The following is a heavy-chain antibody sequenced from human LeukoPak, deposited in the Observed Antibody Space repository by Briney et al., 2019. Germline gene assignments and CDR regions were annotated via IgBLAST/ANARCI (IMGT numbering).Heavy chain of an antibody. J-gene: IGHJ4*02. CDR3: ARGRWGVLGY. V-gene: IGHV4-34*01. CDR2: INHSGST. CDR1: GGSFSGDF. Sequence: KSSETLSLTCAVYGGSFSGDFWSWIRQSPGKGLEWIGEINHSGSTNYNPSLKSRVTISVDMSNNQFSLKLSSVTAADTAVYYCARGRWGVLGYWGQGTLVTVSS. D-gene: IGHD3-10*01.